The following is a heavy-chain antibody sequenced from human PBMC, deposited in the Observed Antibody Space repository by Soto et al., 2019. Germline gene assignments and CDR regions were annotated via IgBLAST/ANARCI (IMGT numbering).Heavy chain of an antibody. CDR2: LYWDDDK. CDR3: AHRRSDGDFDY. V-gene: IGHV2-5*02. Sequence: QITLKESGPTLVKPTQTLTLTCTFSGFSLSTRGMGVGWIRQPPGKALEWLALLYWDDDKHYSPSLKSRLTITKDTSKNQVVLTMTNTDPVDKATYCCAHRRSDGDFDYWGQGTLVTVSS. J-gene: IGHJ4*02. CDR1: GFSLSTRGMG. D-gene: IGHD3-16*01.